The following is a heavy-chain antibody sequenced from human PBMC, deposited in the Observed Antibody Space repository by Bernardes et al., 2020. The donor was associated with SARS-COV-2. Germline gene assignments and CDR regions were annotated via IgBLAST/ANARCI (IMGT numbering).Heavy chain of an antibody. D-gene: IGHD3-10*01. V-gene: IGHV1-69*04. CDR2: IIPILGIA. Sequence: SVKVSCKASGGTFSSYTISWVRQAPGQGLEWMGRIIPILGIANYAQKFQGRVTITADKSTSTAYMELSSLRSEDTAVYYCARELGARITMVRAAGPFDYWGQGTLVTVSS. CDR3: ARELGARITMVRAAGPFDY. J-gene: IGHJ4*02. CDR1: GGTFSSYT.